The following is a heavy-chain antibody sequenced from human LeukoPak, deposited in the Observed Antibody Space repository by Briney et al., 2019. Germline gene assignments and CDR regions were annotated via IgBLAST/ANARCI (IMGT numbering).Heavy chain of an antibody. CDR3: ASDSSDYYSDAFDI. J-gene: IGHJ3*02. D-gene: IGHD3-22*01. CDR1: GFTFSSYS. V-gene: IGHV3-21*04. CDR2: ISSSSSYI. Sequence: GGSLRLSCAASGFTFSSYSMNWVRQAPGKGLEWVSSISSSSSYIYYADSVKGRFTISRDNSKNTLYLQMNSLRAEDTAVYYCASDSSDYYSDAFDIWGQGTMVTVSS.